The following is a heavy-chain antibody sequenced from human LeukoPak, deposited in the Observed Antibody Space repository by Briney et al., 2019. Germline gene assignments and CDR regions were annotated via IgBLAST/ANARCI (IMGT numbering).Heavy chain of an antibody. Sequence: GGSLRLSCAASGFTFSSYGRHWVRQAPGKGLEGVAVIWYDGSNKYYADSVKGRFTISRDNSKNTLYLQMNSLRAEDTAVYSCAKDPGYCTNGVCYTEYFQHWGQGTLVTVSS. CDR2: IWYDGSNK. D-gene: IGHD2-8*01. CDR3: AKDPGYCTNGVCYTEYFQH. CDR1: GFTFSSYG. V-gene: IGHV3-33*06. J-gene: IGHJ1*01.